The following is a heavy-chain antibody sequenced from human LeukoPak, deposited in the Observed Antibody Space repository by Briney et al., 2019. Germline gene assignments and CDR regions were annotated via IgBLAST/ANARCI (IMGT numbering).Heavy chain of an antibody. D-gene: IGHD1-26*01. Sequence: GGSLRLSCAASGFTFSSDAMSWVRQAPGKGLEWVSAISGSGGSTYYADSVKGRFTISRDNSKNTLYLQMNSLRAEDTAVYYCAKNRGGSYDYYYYGMDVWGQGTTVTVSS. CDR2: ISGSGGST. CDR3: AKNRGGSYDYYYYGMDV. CDR1: GFTFSSDA. V-gene: IGHV3-23*01. J-gene: IGHJ6*02.